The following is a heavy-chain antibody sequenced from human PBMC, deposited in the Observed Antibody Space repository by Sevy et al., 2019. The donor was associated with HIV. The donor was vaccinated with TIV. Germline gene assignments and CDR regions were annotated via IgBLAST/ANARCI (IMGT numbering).Heavy chain of an antibody. D-gene: IGHD1-7*01. J-gene: IGHJ4*02. Sequence: GGSLRLSCVASGFTFSNYWMSWVRQAPGKGLEWVANIKQDGSEKYYVDSVKGRFTISRDNAKNSLYLQMNSLRAEATAVYYCARRSPTGTTLGVDHWGQGTLVTVSS. CDR2: IKQDGSEK. V-gene: IGHV3-7*01. CDR3: ARRSPTGTTLGVDH. CDR1: GFTFSNYW.